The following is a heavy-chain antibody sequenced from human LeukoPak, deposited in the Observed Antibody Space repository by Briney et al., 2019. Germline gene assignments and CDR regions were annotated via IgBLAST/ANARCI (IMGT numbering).Heavy chain of an antibody. J-gene: IGHJ4*02. Sequence: GGSLRLSCAASGFTISSYAMNWVRQAPGKGLEWVSSISSSSSYIYYADSVKGRFTISRDNAKNSLYLQMNSLRAEDTAVYYCARDGYSSGWSNFDYWGQGTLVTVSS. D-gene: IGHD6-19*01. CDR2: ISSSSSYI. CDR1: GFTISSYA. CDR3: ARDGYSSGWSNFDY. V-gene: IGHV3-21*01.